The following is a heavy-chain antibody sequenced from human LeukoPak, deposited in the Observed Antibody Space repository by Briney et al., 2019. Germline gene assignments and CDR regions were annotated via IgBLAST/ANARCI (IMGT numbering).Heavy chain of an antibody. Sequence: GASVKVSCKASGYTFTSYYMHWGRQAPGQGLERMGIINPSGGSTSYAQKFQSRVTMTRDTYTSTVYMELSSLRSEDTAVYYCARDYDSSGSYRDAFDIWGQGTMVTVSS. D-gene: IGHD3-22*01. CDR3: ARDYDSSGSYRDAFDI. V-gene: IGHV1-46*01. CDR2: INPSGGST. J-gene: IGHJ3*02. CDR1: GYTFTSYY.